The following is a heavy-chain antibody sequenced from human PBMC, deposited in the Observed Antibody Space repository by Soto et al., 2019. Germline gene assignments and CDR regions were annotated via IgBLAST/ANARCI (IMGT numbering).Heavy chain of an antibody. CDR1: GGYILSSSNY. V-gene: IGHV4-39*01. J-gene: IGHJ4*02. CDR2: GNSGGST. CDR3: ARQEWLRWGFYY. D-gene: IGHD5-12*01. Sequence: QLQLKESGPGLVKPAETLYLTCIVSGGYILSSSNYWGWIRHPEGKGLEWIGSGNSGGSTSSNTSLKSRVTISVDTAKNQFSLKLTSVTAADTAVYYCARQEWLRWGFYYWSQGNLVTGSS.